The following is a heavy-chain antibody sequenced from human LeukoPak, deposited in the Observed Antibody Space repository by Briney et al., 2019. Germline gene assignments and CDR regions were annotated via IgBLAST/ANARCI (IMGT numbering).Heavy chain of an antibody. Sequence: SETLSLTCAAYGGSFSGYYWSWIRQPPGKGLEWIGEINHSGSTNYNPSLESRVTISVDTSKNQFSLKLSSVTAADTAVYYCARETTVTTGAFDIWGQGTMVTVSS. CDR1: GGSFSGYY. CDR2: INHSGST. CDR3: ARETTVTTGAFDI. J-gene: IGHJ3*02. D-gene: IGHD4-17*01. V-gene: IGHV4-34*01.